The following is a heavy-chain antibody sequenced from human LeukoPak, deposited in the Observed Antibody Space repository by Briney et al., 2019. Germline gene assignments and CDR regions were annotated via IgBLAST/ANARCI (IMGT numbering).Heavy chain of an antibody. CDR2: MNPNSGNT. CDR3: ARGLRTYYYYYMGV. V-gene: IGHV1-8*03. CDR1: GYTFTSYG. Sequence: ASVKVSCKASGYTFTSYGITWVRQAPGQGLEWMGWMNPNSGNTGYAQKFQGRVTITRNTSISTAYMELSSLRSEDTAVYYCARGLRTYYYYYMGVWGKGTTVTVSS. D-gene: IGHD4-17*01. J-gene: IGHJ6*03.